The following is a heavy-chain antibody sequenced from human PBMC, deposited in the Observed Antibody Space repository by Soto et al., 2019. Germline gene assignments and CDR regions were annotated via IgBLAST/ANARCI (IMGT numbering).Heavy chain of an antibody. CDR3: ARDQGLGAGYFDL. Sequence: QVQLQESGPGQVKPSETLSLTCTVSGGSVGSGTYYWSWIRQPAGKGLEWMGYIYRGSPNYNPSPESRVTISVDTSKTQFSLMLRTVTAADTAVYYCARDQGLGAGYFDLWGRGTLVTVSS. CDR2: IYRGSP. CDR1: GGSVGSGTYY. J-gene: IGHJ2*01. V-gene: IGHV4-61*01. D-gene: IGHD7-27*01.